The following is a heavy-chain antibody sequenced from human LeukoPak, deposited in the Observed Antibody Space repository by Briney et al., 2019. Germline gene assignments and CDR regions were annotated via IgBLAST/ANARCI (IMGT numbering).Heavy chain of an antibody. V-gene: IGHV3-7*01. CDR3: ARYYYGSRTSFDP. CDR2: IKQDGSEK. CDR1: GFTVSSNY. Sequence: GGSLRLSCAAAGFTVSSNYMSWVRQAPGKGLEYVANIKQDGSEKHYVDSVRGRFTISRDNAQNSLYLEMSSLRAEDTAVYYCARYYYGSRTSFDPWGQGTLVTVSS. J-gene: IGHJ5*02. D-gene: IGHD3-10*01.